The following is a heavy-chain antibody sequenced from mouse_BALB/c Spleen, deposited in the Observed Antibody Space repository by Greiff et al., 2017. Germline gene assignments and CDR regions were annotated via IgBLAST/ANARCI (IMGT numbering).Heavy chain of an antibody. CDR2: INSNGGST. D-gene: IGHD2-14*01. V-gene: IGHV5-6-3*01. J-gene: IGHJ1*01. CDR1: GFTFSSYG. CDR3: ARGGDYRYYWYFDF. Sequence: EVKLMESGGGLVQPGGSLKLSCAASGFTFSSYGMSWVRQTPDKRLELVATINSNGGSTYYPDSVKGRFTISRDNAKNTLYLQMSSLKSEDTAMYYCARGGDYRYYWYFDFWGAGTTVTVSS.